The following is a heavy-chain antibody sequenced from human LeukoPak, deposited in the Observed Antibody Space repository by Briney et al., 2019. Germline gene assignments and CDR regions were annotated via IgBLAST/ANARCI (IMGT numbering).Heavy chain of an antibody. V-gene: IGHV1-69*13. Sequence: ASVKVSCKAPGGTFSSYAISWVRQAPGQGLEWMGGIIPIFGTANYAQKFQGRVTITADESTSTAYMELSSLRSEDTAVYYCARDQRYFDWSPDGFDYWGQGTLVTVSS. D-gene: IGHD3-9*01. CDR3: ARDQRYFDWSPDGFDY. CDR1: GGTFSSYA. J-gene: IGHJ4*02. CDR2: IIPIFGTA.